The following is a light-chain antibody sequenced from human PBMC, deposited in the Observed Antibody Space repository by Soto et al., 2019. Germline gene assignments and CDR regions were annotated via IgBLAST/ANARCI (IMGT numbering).Light chain of an antibody. CDR3: QTWGTGIQV. CDR1: SGHSSYA. V-gene: IGLV4-69*01. Sequence: QLVLTQSPSASASLGASVKLTCTLSSGHSSYAISWHQQQPEKGPRYLMKLNSDGSHSKGDVIPDRFSGSSSGAERYLTISLRQSEDEDDYYCQTWGTGIQVFGTGTKLTVL. J-gene: IGLJ1*01. CDR2: LNSDGSH.